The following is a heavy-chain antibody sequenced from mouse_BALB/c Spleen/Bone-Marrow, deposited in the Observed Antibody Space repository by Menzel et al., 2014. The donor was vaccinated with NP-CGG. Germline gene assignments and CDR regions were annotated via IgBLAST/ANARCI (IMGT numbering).Heavy chain of an antibody. CDR2: ISNGSSPI. Sequence: EVQLVVSGGGLVQPGGSRKLSCAASGFTFSSFGMHWGRQAPEKVLEWVAYISNGSSPIYYADTVKGRFTISRDNPKNTLFLQMTSLRSEDTAMYYCARKGAMITHYYAMDYWGQGTSVTVSS. J-gene: IGHJ4*01. V-gene: IGHV5-17*02. CDR3: ARKGAMITHYYAMDY. CDR1: GFTFSSFG. D-gene: IGHD2-4*01.